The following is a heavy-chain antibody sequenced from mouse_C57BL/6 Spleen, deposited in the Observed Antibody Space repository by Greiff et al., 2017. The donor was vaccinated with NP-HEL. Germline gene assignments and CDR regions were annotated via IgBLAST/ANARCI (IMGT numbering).Heavy chain of an antibody. CDR1: GFAFSDYG. D-gene: IGHD3-3*01. CDR3: ARPRDNYAMDY. Sequence: EVKLMESGGGLVKPGGSLKLSCAASGFAFSDYGMHWVRQAPEKGLEWVAYISSGSSTIYYADTVKGRVTISRDNAKNTLFLQMTSLRAEDTAMYYCARPRDNYAMDYWGQGTSVTVSS. J-gene: IGHJ4*01. CDR2: ISSGSSTI. V-gene: IGHV5-17*01.